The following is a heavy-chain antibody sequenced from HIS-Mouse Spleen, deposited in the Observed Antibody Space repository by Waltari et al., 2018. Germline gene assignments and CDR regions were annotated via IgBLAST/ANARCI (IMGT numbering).Heavy chain of an antibody. D-gene: IGHD5-12*01. CDR3: ARDLIDIVATGVDY. CDR1: GYSISSGYY. Sequence: QVQLQESGPGLVKPSETLSLTCTVSGYSISSGYYWGWIRQPPGKGLEWIGSIYHSGSTYYNPSLKSRVTISVDTSKTQFSLKLSSVTAADTAVYYCARDLIDIVATGVDYWGQGTLVTVSS. CDR2: IYHSGST. J-gene: IGHJ4*02. V-gene: IGHV4-38-2*02.